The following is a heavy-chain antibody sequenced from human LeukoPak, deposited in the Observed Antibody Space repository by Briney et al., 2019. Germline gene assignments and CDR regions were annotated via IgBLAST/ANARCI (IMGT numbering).Heavy chain of an antibody. D-gene: IGHD5-18*01. CDR1: GFNFSSYA. CDR2: ISGSGGST. CDR3: AKDSGIQLWYDSRYYFDY. V-gene: IGHV3-23*01. Sequence: GGSLRLSCAASGFNFSSYAMSWVRQAPGKGLEWVSAISGSGGSTYYADSVKGRFTISRDNSKNALYLQMNSLRAEDTAVYYCAKDSGIQLWYDSRYYFDYWGQGTLVTVSS. J-gene: IGHJ4*02.